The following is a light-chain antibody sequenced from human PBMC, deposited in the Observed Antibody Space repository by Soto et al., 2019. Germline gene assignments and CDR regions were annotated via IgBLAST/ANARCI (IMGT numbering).Light chain of an antibody. CDR2: EVS. J-gene: IGLJ1*01. V-gene: IGLV2-14*01. CDR1: SSDVGGYNY. Sequence: QSVLTQPPSVSGTPGQSITICCTGTSSDVGGYNYVSWYQQNPGKAPKLMIYEVSDRPSGVSNRFSGSKSGNTASLNISGLQAEDEADYYCSSYTSTSTYVFGTGTKVTVL. CDR3: SSYTSTSTYV.